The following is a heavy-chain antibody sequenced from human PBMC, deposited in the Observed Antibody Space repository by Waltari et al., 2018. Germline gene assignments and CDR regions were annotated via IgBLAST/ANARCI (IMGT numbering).Heavy chain of an antibody. CDR3: ARGSKAAGPFDY. J-gene: IGHJ4*02. V-gene: IGHV3-48*03. Sequence: EVQLVESGGGLVQPGGSLRLSCAASGFTFSSYEMNWVRQAPGRGLGWVSYIGSSGSTIYNADSVKGRFTISRDNAKNSLYLQMNSLRAEDTAVYYCARGSKAAGPFDYWGQGTLVTVSS. CDR1: GFTFSSYE. CDR2: IGSSGSTI. D-gene: IGHD6-13*01.